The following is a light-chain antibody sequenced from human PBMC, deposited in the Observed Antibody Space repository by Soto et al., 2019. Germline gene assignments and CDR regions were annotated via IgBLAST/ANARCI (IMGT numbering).Light chain of an antibody. Sequence: SYELTQPPSGSVAPGQPASITCGVNNIGAKGVHWYQQKNTGQAPVLVVFDDRARPSAIPERFSGSNSGKTATLTISRVEAGDEADYYCQVWHRTSVRVFGGGTKLTVL. CDR1: NIGAKG. CDR2: DDR. V-gene: IGLV3-21*02. J-gene: IGLJ2*01. CDR3: QVWHRTSVRV.